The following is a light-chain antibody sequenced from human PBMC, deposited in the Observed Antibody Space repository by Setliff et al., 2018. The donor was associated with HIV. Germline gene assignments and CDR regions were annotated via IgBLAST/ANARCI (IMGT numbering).Light chain of an antibody. CDR1: SSNIGSYNF. Sequence: SALTQPASVSGSPGQSISMSCTGSSSNIGSYNFVSWYQQHPDKAPKLIIYDVSKRPSGVSDRFSGSKSGNTASLTISGLQADDEADYYCCSYSGSSTFDVFGGGTKVTV. CDR3: CSYSGSSTFDV. V-gene: IGLV2-23*02. J-gene: IGLJ1*01. CDR2: DVS.